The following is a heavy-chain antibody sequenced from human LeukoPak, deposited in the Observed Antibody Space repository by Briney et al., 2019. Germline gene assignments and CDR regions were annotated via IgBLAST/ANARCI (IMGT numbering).Heavy chain of an antibody. CDR1: GFTFSTYC. Sequence: GGSLRLSCAASGFTFSTYCMSWVRQAPGKGLEWMATIKEDGSEEYYVDYVKRRLTITRVNANNSLNHQINSLRDEETALYYCASSKGSYWGQGTPVFVSS. J-gene: IGHJ4*02. D-gene: IGHD6-13*01. CDR2: IKEDGSEE. CDR3: ASSKGSY. V-gene: IGHV3-7*01.